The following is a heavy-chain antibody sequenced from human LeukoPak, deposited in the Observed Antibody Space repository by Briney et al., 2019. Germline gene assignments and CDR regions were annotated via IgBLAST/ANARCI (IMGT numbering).Heavy chain of an antibody. D-gene: IGHD3-10*01. Sequence: ASVKVSCKASGYTFTSYGISWVRQAPGQGLEWMGWISAYNGNTNYAQKLQGRVTMTTDTSTSTAYMELRSLRSDDTAVYYCARDRPYYGSGSYYDAFDIWGQGTMVTASS. CDR2: ISAYNGNT. CDR1: GYTFTSYG. J-gene: IGHJ3*02. CDR3: ARDRPYYGSGSYYDAFDI. V-gene: IGHV1-18*04.